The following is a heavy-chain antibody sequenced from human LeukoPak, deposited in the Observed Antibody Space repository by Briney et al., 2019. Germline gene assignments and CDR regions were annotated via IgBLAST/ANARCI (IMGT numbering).Heavy chain of an antibody. CDR2: IYYSGST. Sequence: PSETLSLTCTVSGGSMNNYYWSWIRQPPGKGLEWIGYIYYSGSTNYNPSLKSRVTISVDTSRNLFSLRLTSVTAADTAVYYRARQLSWNYDPWGQGTLVIVSS. CDR1: GGSMNNYY. J-gene: IGHJ5*02. D-gene: IGHD1-7*01. CDR3: ARQLSWNYDP. V-gene: IGHV4-59*08.